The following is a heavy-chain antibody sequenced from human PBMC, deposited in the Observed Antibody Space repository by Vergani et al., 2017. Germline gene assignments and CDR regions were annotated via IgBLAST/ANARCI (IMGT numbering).Heavy chain of an antibody. CDR1: GFTFDDFG. V-gene: IGHV3-20*04. CDR3: ARVPQGGDYGDYYCDY. D-gene: IGHD4-17*01. J-gene: IGHJ4*02. CDR2: INCNGGNT. Sequence: EVQLVESGGGVERPGGSLRLSCAASGFTFDDFGMTWVRQSPGKGLEWVSLINCNGGNTLYADSVKGRFTISRDNARNSLYLQMSNLTTEDTAFYYCARVPQGGDYGDYYCDYWGQGTLVTVAS.